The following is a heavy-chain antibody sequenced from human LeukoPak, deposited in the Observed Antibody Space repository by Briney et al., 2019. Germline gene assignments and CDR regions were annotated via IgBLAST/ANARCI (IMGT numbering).Heavy chain of an antibody. CDR2: VERRGYT. D-gene: IGHD3-10*01. CDR1: GGAFRDHQ. V-gene: IGHV4-34*01. CDR3: AKGLRQIWFGELNDAFDI. Sequence: KTSETLSLTCAVYGGAFRDHQWSWIRQPPGKGLEWIGDVERRGYTNYNPSLRGRLTMSVDASKNQISLRLTSVTAADTAVYYCAKGLRQIWFGELNDAFDIWGQGTMVHVSS. J-gene: IGHJ3*02.